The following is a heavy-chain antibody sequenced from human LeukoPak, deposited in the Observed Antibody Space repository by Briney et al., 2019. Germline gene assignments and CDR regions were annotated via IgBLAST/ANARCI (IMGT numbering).Heavy chain of an antibody. V-gene: IGHV4-59*01. J-gene: IGHJ3*01. Sequence: SETLSLTCTVSGGSISSYYWNWIRHPPGQGLEWIGYIYYSGSTNYNPSLKSRVTISVDTSKNQLSLKLSSVTAADTAVYYCAGRLWRRDGYNLSAFDVWGQGTMVTVSS. D-gene: IGHD5-24*01. CDR2: IYYSGST. CDR1: GGSISSYY. CDR3: AGRLWRRDGYNLSAFDV.